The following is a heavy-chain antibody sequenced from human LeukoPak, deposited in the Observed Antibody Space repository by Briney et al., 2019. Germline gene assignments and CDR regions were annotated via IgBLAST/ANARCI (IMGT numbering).Heavy chain of an antibody. CDR1: GFTFSSYG. J-gene: IGHJ4*02. CDR3: AKDRWIRRISLAGQDY. D-gene: IGHD6-19*01. CDR2: TSYDGSDT. V-gene: IGHV3-30*18. Sequence: PGGSLRLSCATSGFTFSSYGMHWVRQAPGKGLEWVADTSYDGSDTYYADSVKGRFTISRDNSKNTLYLQINSLRAEDTAVYYCAKDRWIRRISLAGQDYWGQGTLVTVSS.